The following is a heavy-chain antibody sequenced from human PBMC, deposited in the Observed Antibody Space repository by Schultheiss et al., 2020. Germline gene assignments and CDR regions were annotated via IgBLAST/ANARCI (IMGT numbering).Heavy chain of an antibody. V-gene: IGHV4-39*07. CDR2: IYYSGST. CDR1: GGSISSSSYY. J-gene: IGHJ5*02. CDR3: ARLDGYCSSTSCYVWFDP. D-gene: IGHD2-2*01. Sequence: SETLSLTCTVSGGSISSSSYYWGWIRQPPGKGLEWIGSIYYSGSTNYNPSLKSRVTISVDTSKNQFSLKLSSVTAADTAVYYCARLDGYCSSTSCYVWFDPWGQGTLVTVSS.